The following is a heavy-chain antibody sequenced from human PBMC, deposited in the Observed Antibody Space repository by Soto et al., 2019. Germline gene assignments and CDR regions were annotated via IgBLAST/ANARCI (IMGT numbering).Heavy chain of an antibody. V-gene: IGHV4-61*01. J-gene: IGHJ4*02. CDR2: VYHTGRT. D-gene: IGHD3-3*01. Sequence: SETLSLTCTVSGGSFKSGSYSWSWIRQPPGKGLEWIGYVYHTGRTSYNPSLKSRVPISMDTSKNQFSLNLDSVTAADTAVYFCARDFAYFDSWGQGTLVTVSS. CDR1: GGSFKSGSYS. CDR3: ARDFAYFDS.